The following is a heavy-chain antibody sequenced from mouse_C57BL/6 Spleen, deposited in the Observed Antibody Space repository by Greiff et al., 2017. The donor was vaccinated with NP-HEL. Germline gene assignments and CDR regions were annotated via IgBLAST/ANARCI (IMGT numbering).Heavy chain of an antibody. CDR2: IYPGDGDT. D-gene: IGHD1-1*01. V-gene: IGHV1-80*01. CDR3: ARDGLRWFAY. CDR1: GYAFSSYW. J-gene: IGHJ3*01. Sequence: VQLQQSGAELVKPGASVKISCKASGYAFSSYWMNWVKQRPGKGLEWIGQIYPGDGDTNYNGQFKGKATLTADKSSSTAYMQRSSLTSEDSAVYCGARDGLRWFAYWGQGTLVTVSA.